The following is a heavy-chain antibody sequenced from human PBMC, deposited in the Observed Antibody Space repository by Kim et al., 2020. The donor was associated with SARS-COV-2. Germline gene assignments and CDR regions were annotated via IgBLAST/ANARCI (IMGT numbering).Heavy chain of an antibody. CDR3: ARGVGQWLIIDY. V-gene: IGHV6-1*01. J-gene: IGHJ4*02. D-gene: IGHD6-19*01. Sequence: DYAVSVKSRITINPDTSKNQFSLQLNSVTPEDTAVYYCARGVGQWLIIDYWGQGTLVTVSS.